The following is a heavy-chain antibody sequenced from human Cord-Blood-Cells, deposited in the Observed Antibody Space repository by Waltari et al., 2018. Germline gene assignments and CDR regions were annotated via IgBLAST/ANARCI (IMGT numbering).Heavy chain of an antibody. V-gene: IGHV3-9*01. D-gene: IGHD1-26*01. Sequence: EVQLVESGGGLVHPGRSLRLSCAASGFTFDDYAMHWVRQAPGKGLEWVSGISWNSGSIGYADSVKGRFTISRDNAKNSLYLQMNSLRAEDTALYYCAKESSGSYFDYWGQGTLVTVSS. CDR1: GFTFDDYA. CDR3: AKESSGSYFDY. J-gene: IGHJ4*02. CDR2: ISWNSGSI.